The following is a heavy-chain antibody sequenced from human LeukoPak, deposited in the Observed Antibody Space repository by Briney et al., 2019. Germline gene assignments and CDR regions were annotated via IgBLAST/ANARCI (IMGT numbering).Heavy chain of an antibody. J-gene: IGHJ4*02. CDR1: GFTFSSYW. Sequence: GGSPRLSCAASGFTFSSYWMSWVRQAPGKGLEWVANIKQDGSEKYYVDSVKGRFTISRDNAKNSLYLQMNSLRAEDTAVYYCARDRGYSGYDAFLDYWGQGTLVSLSS. CDR3: ARDRGYSGYDAFLDY. CDR2: IKQDGSEK. V-gene: IGHV3-7*01. D-gene: IGHD5-12*01.